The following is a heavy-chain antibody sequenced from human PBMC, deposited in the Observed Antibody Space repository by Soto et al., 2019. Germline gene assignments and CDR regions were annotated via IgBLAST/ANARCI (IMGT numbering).Heavy chain of an antibody. V-gene: IGHV3-53*01. CDR3: ARWWELEGAFDY. CDR2: IYSGGST. J-gene: IGHJ4*02. D-gene: IGHD1-26*01. Sequence: EVQLVESGGGLIQPGGSLRLSCAASGFTASSNYMSWVRRAPGKGLEWVSVIYSGGSTYYADSVRGRFTTPRDNPKNTLYLQMNSLRAEDTAVYYCARWWELEGAFDYWGQGTLVTVSS. CDR1: GFTASSNY.